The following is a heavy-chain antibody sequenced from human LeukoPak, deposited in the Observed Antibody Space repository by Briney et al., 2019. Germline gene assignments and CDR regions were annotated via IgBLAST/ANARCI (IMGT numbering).Heavy chain of an antibody. J-gene: IGHJ6*02. V-gene: IGHV3-23*01. CDR2: ISGSGGST. CDR1: GFTFSSYA. D-gene: IGHD3-22*01. CDR3: AKDSGYYSTYGMDV. Sequence: GGSLRVSCAASGFTFSSYAMSWVRQAPGKGLEWVSAISGSGGSTYYADSVKGRFTISRDNSKNTLFLQMNSLRAEDTAVYYCAKDSGYYSTYGMDVWGQGTTVTVSS.